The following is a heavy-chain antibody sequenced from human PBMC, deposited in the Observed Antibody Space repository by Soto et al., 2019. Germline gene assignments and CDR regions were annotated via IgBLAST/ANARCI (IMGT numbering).Heavy chain of an antibody. CDR2: ISYDGTNK. J-gene: IGHJ4*02. Sequence: QVQGVESGGGVVQPGRSLILSCAASGFTFSRNGMHWVRQAPGKGLEWVARISYDGTNKYYADSVKGRFTISRDNSQKTLYLQINSLRTEDTAVYYCAREDDGRLGIDYWGQGTLVTVSS. D-gene: IGHD2-8*01. V-gene: IGHV3-30*03. CDR3: AREDDGRLGIDY. CDR1: GFTFSRNG.